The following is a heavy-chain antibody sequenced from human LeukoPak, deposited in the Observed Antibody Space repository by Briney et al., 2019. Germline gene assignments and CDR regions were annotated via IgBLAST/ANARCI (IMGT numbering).Heavy chain of an antibody. CDR1: GFTFSSYE. V-gene: IGHV3-64D*09. Sequence: GGSLRLSCVASGFTFSSYEMNWVRQAPGKGLEYVAAISRNGGSTYYADSVKGRFTISRDNSKSTLYLQMSSLRAEDTAVYLCVKDLRSDFMGVLSRYLSYWGQGTLVTVSS. J-gene: IGHJ4*02. CDR3: VKDLRSDFMGVLSRYLSY. D-gene: IGHD2/OR15-2a*01. CDR2: ISRNGGST.